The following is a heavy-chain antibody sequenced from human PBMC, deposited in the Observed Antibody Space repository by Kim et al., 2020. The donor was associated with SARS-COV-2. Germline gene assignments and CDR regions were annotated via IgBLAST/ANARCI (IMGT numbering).Heavy chain of an antibody. CDR2: ISSSSSYT. CDR1: GFTFSSYS. D-gene: IGHD6-19*01. J-gene: IGHJ6*02. Sequence: GGSLILSCAASGFTFSSYSINWVRQAPGKGLEWVSYISSSSSYTYYADSVKGRFTNSRDNANNSLYLQSNSLSAEATAVYYCARGSAVAGSYYYYGMVVWGQGTPVTVSS. CDR3: ARGSAVAGSYYYYGMVV. V-gene: IGHV3-21*01.